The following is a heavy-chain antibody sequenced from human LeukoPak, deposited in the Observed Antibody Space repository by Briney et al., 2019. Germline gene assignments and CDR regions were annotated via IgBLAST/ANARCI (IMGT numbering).Heavy chain of an antibody. J-gene: IGHJ4*02. Sequence: GGSLRLSCAASGFTFSSYSMNWVRQAPGKGLEWVSSISSSSSYIYYADSVKGRFTISRDNAKNSLYLQMNSLRAEDTAVYYCAGGSIVGVPYYFDYWGQGTLVTVSS. CDR2: ISSSSSYI. CDR3: AGGSIVGVPYYFDY. CDR1: GFTFSSYS. V-gene: IGHV3-21*01. D-gene: IGHD1-26*01.